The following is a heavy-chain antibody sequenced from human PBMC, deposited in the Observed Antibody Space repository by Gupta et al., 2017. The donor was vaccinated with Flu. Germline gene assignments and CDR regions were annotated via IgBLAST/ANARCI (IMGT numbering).Heavy chain of an antibody. V-gene: IGHV1-2*06. CDR1: GYTFTAYY. CDR3: ASLGRLQLERLFGLDDGWFDP. J-gene: IGHJ5*02. D-gene: IGHD1-1*01. CDR2: INPNRGGT. Sequence: QVQLVQSGAEVKKPGASVKVSCKASGYTFTAYYMHWVRQAPGQGLEWMGRINPNRGGTNYAQKFQGRVTMTRDTSISTAYMELSRLRSDDTAVYYCASLGRLQLERLFGLDDGWFDPWGQGTLVTVSS.